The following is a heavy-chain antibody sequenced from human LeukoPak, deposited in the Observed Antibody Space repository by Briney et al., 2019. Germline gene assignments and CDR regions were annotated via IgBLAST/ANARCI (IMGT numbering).Heavy chain of an antibody. CDR3: TKKANEAFDI. CDR2: INHNGNVN. V-gene: IGHV3-7*03. J-gene: IGHJ3*02. CDR1: GFTFSSYW. Sequence: GGSLRLSCAASGFTFSSYWMNWARQAPGKGLEWVASINHNGNVNYYVDSVKGRFTISRDNAKNSLYLQMNSLRVEDTALYYCTKKANEAFDIWGQGTMVTVSS.